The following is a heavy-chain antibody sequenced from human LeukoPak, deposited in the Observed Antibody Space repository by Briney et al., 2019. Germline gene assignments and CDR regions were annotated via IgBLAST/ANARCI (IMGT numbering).Heavy chain of an antibody. V-gene: IGHV3-74*01. CDR1: GFTLSQYW. CDR2: IDPDGSST. J-gene: IGHJ4*02. Sequence: PGGSLRLSCEASGFTLSQYWMHWVRQAPGKGLVWVSRIDPDGSSTNYADSVKGRFTISRDNAKNTLYLQLNSLRAEDTAVYYCAREDYSNYAPYFDYWGQGTLVTVSS. CDR3: AREDYSNYAPYFDY. D-gene: IGHD4-4*01.